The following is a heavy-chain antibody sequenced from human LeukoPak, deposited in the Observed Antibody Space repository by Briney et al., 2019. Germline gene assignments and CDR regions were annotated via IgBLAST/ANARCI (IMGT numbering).Heavy chain of an antibody. Sequence: GESLQISCKGSGYNFSTYWLGWVRQMPGKGLEWMGSIYPGDSDTRYSPSSQGPVTISADKSNNTAYLQWSFLRASDSGMYFCARRARTDWYFDFWGRGTLVTVSS. D-gene: IGHD6-6*01. CDR3: ARRARTDWYFDF. V-gene: IGHV5-51*01. CDR2: IYPGDSDT. J-gene: IGHJ2*01. CDR1: GYNFSTYW.